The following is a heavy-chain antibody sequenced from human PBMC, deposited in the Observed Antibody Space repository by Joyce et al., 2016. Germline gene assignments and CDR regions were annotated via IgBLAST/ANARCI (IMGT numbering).Heavy chain of an antibody. CDR1: GFSLSTRGVG. CDR2: IYWDDDK. D-gene: IGHD5-12*01. CDR3: AHRPNSGYDPSAFDF. Sequence: QITLQESGPTLVKPTQTITLTCAFSGFSLSTRGVGVGWIRQHPGKALEWLALIYWDDDKRYSPSLKSRLTNTKDTSRNQVVLTMTNMDPVDTATYYCAHRPNSGYDPSAFDFWGQGTLVTVSS. J-gene: IGHJ4*02. V-gene: IGHV2-5*02.